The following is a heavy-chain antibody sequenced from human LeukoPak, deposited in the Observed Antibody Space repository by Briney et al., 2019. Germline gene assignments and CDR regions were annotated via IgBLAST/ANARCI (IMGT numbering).Heavy chain of an antibody. CDR2: ISYDGSNK. CDR1: GFTFSSYG. J-gene: IGHJ4*02. V-gene: IGHV3-30*18. Sequence: GRSLRLSCAASGFTFSSYGMHWVSQAPGKGLEWVAVISYDGSNKYYADSVKGRFTISRDNSKNTLYLQMNSLRAEDTAVYYCAKDLGYWGQGTLVTVSS. CDR3: AKDLGY.